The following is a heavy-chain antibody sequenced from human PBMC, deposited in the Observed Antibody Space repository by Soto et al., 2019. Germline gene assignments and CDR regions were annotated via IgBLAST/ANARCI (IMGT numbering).Heavy chain of an antibody. D-gene: IGHD5-12*01. CDR2: IDWDDDK. J-gene: IGHJ4*02. V-gene: IGHV2-70*04. CDR1: GFSLITSGMR. CDR3: ARGLSGRPFDY. Sequence: SGPTLVNPAQTLTLTCTFSGFSLITSGMRVSWIRQPPGKALEWLARIDWDDDKFYSTSLKTRLTISKDTSKNQVVLTMTNMDPVDTATYFCARGLSGRPFDYWGQGTLVTVSS.